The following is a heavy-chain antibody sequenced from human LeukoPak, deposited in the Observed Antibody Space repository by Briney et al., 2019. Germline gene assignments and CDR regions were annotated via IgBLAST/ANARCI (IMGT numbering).Heavy chain of an antibody. CDR3: ARDAYDFWSGYPDY. CDR2: ISYDGSNK. J-gene: IGHJ4*02. D-gene: IGHD3-3*01. CDR1: GFTFSSYA. V-gene: IGHV3-30-3*01. Sequence: GGSLRLSCAASGFTFSSYALHWVRQAPGKGLEWVAVISYDGSNKYYADSVKGRFTISRDNSEKTLYLQMNSLRAEDTAVYYCARDAYDFWSGYPDYWGQGTLVTVSS.